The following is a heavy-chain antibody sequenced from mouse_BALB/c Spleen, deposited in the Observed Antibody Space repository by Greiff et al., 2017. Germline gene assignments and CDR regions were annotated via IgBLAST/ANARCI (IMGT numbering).Heavy chain of an antibody. CDR3: ARKEYYGSSYSLYAMDY. CDR2: IWSGGST. D-gene: IGHD1-1*01. CDR1: GFSLTSYG. Sequence: QVQLKESGPGLVQPSQSLSITCTVSGFSLTSYGVHWVRQSPGKGLEWLGVIWSGGSTDYNAAFISRLSISKDNSKSQVFFKMNSLQANDTAIYYCARKEYYGSSYSLYAMDYWGQGTSVTVSS. J-gene: IGHJ4*01. V-gene: IGHV2-2*02.